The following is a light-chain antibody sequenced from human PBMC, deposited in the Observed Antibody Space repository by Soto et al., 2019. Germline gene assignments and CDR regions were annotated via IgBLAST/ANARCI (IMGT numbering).Light chain of an antibody. V-gene: IGKV3D-11*01. Sequence: EIVLTQSPATLSLSPGERATLSCRASQGVSSYLAWYQQKPGQAPRLLIYDASNRATGIPARFSGSGPATXXXXXISXXXPXYFXVYYCQQRSNWHPLFGQGTRLEIK. CDR3: QQRSNWHPL. J-gene: IGKJ5*01. CDR1: QGVSSY. CDR2: DAS.